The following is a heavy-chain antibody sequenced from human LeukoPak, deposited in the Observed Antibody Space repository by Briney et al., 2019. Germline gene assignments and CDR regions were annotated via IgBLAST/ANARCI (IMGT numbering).Heavy chain of an antibody. V-gene: IGHV3-66*02. J-gene: IGHJ3*02. CDR1: GFTVSSNY. CDR2: IYGGGST. D-gene: IGHD2-2*01. CDR3: ASGRGYCSSTSCPNAFDI. Sequence: GGSLRLSCAASGFTVSSNYMSGVRQAPGKGLEWVSVIYGGGSTYYADSVKGRFTISRDNSKNTLYLQMNSLRAEDTAVYYCASGRGYCSSTSCPNAFDIWGQGTMVTVSS.